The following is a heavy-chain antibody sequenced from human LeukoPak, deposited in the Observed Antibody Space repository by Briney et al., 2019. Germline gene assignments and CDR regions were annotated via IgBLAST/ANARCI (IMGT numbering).Heavy chain of an antibody. V-gene: IGHV3-74*03. CDR3: ARDAHSSSWT. J-gene: IGHJ4*02. CDR1: GFSFSSPW. D-gene: IGHD6-13*01. Sequence: GGSLRLSCAASGFSFSSPWMHWVRQAPGKGLVWVSRMNSDGSIITYADSVKGRFTTTRDNAKSTLFLQMNSLRADDTGVYFCARDAHSSSWTWGQGTLVTVSS. CDR2: MNSDGSII.